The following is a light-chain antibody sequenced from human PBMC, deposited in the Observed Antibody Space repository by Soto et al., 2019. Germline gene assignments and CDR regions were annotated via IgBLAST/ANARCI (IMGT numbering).Light chain of an antibody. Sequence: EIVMTQSPPTLSVSPGERAPLSCRASQSVSSNLAWYQQKPGQAPRLLIYGASTRATGIPARFSGSGSGTEFTLTISSLQSEDCAVYYCQQYNNWPPWTFCQGTKVES. CDR1: QSVSSN. J-gene: IGKJ1*01. CDR2: GAS. CDR3: QQYNNWPPWT. V-gene: IGKV3-15*01.